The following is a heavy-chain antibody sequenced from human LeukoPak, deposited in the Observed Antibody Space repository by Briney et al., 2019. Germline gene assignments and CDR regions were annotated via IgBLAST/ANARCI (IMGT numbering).Heavy chain of an antibody. CDR1: GGSISSSNW. CDR3: ARVGYDYVWGSYLFDY. CDR2: IYHSGST. D-gene: IGHD3-16*02. J-gene: IGHJ4*02. V-gene: IGHV4-4*02. Sequence: SGTLPLTCAVSGGSISSSNWWSWVRQPPGKGLEWIGEIYHSGSTNYNPSLKSRVTISVDKSKNQFSLKLSSVTAADTAVYYCARVGYDYVWGSYLFDYWGQGTLVTVSS.